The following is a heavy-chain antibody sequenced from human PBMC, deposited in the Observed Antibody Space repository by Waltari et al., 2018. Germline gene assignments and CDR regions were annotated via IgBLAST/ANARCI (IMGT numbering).Heavy chain of an antibody. D-gene: IGHD3-3*01. CDR1: GYSISSGYY. Sequence: QVQLQESGPGLVTPSETLSLTCAVSGYSISSGYYWGWIRQPPGKGLEWIGSIYHSGSTYYNPSLKSRVTISVDTSKNQFSLKLSSVTAADTAVYYCARWSGYSVYYFDYWGQGTLVTVSS. CDR2: IYHSGST. J-gene: IGHJ4*02. CDR3: ARWSGYSVYYFDY. V-gene: IGHV4-38-2*01.